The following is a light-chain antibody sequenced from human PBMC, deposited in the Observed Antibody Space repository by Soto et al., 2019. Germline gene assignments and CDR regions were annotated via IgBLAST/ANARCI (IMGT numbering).Light chain of an antibody. V-gene: IGKV3-20*01. CDR2: GAS. Sequence: EIVLTQSPGTLSLSPGERATLSCRASQSVSSSYLAWYQQKPGQAPRLLIYGASSGATGIPDRFSGSGSGTDFTLTISRLEPEDFAVYYCQQYSSSPWTFGQGTKVDI. CDR1: QSVSSSY. CDR3: QQYSSSPWT. J-gene: IGKJ1*01.